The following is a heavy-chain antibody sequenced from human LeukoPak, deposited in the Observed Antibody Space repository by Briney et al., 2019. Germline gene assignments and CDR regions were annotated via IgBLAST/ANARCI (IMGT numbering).Heavy chain of an antibody. CDR1: GFTVSSNY. CDR3: ARVDYYYYGMDV. V-gene: IGHV3-66*01. Sequence: GGFLRLSCAASGFTVSSNYMSWVRQAPGEGLEWVSVIYSGGSTYYADSVKGRFTISRDNSKNTLYLQMNSLRAEDTAVYYCARVDYYYYGMDVWGQGTTVTVSS. CDR2: IYSGGST. J-gene: IGHJ6*02.